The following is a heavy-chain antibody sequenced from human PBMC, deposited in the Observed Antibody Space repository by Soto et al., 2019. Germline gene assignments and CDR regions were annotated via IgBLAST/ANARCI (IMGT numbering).Heavy chain of an antibody. CDR2: IYYSGST. D-gene: IGHD3-16*01. V-gene: IGHV4-59*01. Sequence: QVQLQESGPGLVKPSETLSLTCTVSGGSISSYYWSWIRQPPGKGLEWIGYIYYSGSTNYNPSLKSRVTISVDTSKQQFSLKLSSVTAADTAVYYCARRYGGNFDYWGQGTLVTVSS. J-gene: IGHJ4*02. CDR3: ARRYGGNFDY. CDR1: GGSISSYY.